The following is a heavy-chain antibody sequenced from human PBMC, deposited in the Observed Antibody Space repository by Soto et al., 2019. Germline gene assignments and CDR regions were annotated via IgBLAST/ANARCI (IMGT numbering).Heavy chain of an antibody. V-gene: IGHV3-48*01. CDR3: AREPPAYSYYYYYYYMDV. Sequence: GGSLRLSCAASGFTFSRYSMNWVRQAPGKGLEWVSYISSSSSTIYYADSVKGRLTISRDNAKNSLYLQMNSLRAEDTAVYYCAREPPAYSYYYYYYYMDVWGKGTTVTVSS. CDR2: ISSSSSTI. D-gene: IGHD2-15*01. J-gene: IGHJ6*03. CDR1: GFTFSRYS.